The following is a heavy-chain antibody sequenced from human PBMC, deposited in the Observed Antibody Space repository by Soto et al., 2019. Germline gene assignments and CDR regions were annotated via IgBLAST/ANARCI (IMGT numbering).Heavy chain of an antibody. D-gene: IGHD3-10*02. Sequence: GGSLRLSCAASGFTFSSYEMSWVRQAPGKGLEWVSYISSSSSAIYYADSVKGRFTISRDNAKNSLYLQMSTLRAEDTAVYHCSRVKHTDHVRSHVYWRQGTLLTVFS. V-gene: IGHV3-48*03. CDR1: GFTFSSYE. J-gene: IGHJ4*02. CDR2: ISSSSSAI. CDR3: SRVKHTDHVRSHVY.